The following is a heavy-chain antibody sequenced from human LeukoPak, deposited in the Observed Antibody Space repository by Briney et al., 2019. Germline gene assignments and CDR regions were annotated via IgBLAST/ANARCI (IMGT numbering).Heavy chain of an antibody. CDR3: ARPLRQLRALDAFDI. CDR2: INPNSGGT. V-gene: IGHV1-2*02. D-gene: IGHD2-2*01. Sequence: EASVKVSCKASGYTFTGYYMHWVRQAPGQGLEWMGWINPNSGGTNYAQKFQGRVTMTRDTSISTAYMKLSRLRSDDTAVYYCARPLRQLRALDAFDIWGQGTMVTVSS. CDR1: GYTFTGYY. J-gene: IGHJ3*02.